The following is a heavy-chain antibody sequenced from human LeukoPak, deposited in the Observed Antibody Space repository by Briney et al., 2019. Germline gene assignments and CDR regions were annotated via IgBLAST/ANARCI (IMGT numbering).Heavy chain of an antibody. CDR3: ASHTSPLYGYLVDY. CDR1: GGTFSSYA. J-gene: IGHJ4*02. CDR2: IIPIFGTA. V-gene: IGHV1-69*05. D-gene: IGHD3-22*01. Sequence: SVKVSCKASGGTFSSYAISWVRQAPGQGLEWMGRIIPIFGTANYAQKFQGRVTITTDKSTSTAYMELSSLRSEDTAVYYCASHTSPLYGYLVDYSGQGTLVTVSS.